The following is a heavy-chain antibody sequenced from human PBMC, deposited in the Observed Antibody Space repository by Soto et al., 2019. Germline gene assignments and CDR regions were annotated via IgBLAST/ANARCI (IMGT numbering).Heavy chain of an antibody. D-gene: IGHD3-9*01. CDR1: GYIFADYA. V-gene: IGHV1-3*05. J-gene: IGHJ4*02. Sequence: HIVQSGPEEKSPGASVKLSCTTSGYIFADYAIHWVRQAPGQGLEWVGWIKADNGDTRYSPKFECRLISTRKISASTSYMELSDLRSTDTGVFYCATSDWAWWGRGTLITVS. CDR2: IKADNGDT. CDR3: ATSDWAW.